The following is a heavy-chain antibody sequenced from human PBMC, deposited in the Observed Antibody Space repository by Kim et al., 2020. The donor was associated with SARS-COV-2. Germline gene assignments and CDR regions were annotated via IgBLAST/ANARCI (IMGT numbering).Heavy chain of an antibody. V-gene: IGHV1-24*01. D-gene: IGHD4-17*01. J-gene: IGHJ4*02. Sequence: YAQKFQGRVTMTEDTSTDTAYMELSSLRSEDTAVYYCATDFAYGDYDGYGYWGQGTLVTVSS. CDR3: ATDFAYGDYDGYGY.